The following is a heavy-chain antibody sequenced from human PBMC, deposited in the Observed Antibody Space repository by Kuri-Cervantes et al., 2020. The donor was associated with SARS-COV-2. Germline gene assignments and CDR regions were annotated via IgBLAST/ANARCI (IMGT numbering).Heavy chain of an antibody. V-gene: IGHV3-43*02. Sequence: GGSLRLSCAASGFTFEDYAMHGVRQAPGKGLEWVSLISGDGGSTYYADSVKGRFTISRHNSKNTLYLQMNSLRAEGTAVYYCASDGGYDSSGYYLQPGYYYYGMDVWGQGTTVTVSS. J-gene: IGHJ6*02. CDR1: GFTFEDYA. CDR3: ASDGGYDSSGYYLQPGYYYYGMDV. CDR2: ISGDGGST. D-gene: IGHD3-22*01.